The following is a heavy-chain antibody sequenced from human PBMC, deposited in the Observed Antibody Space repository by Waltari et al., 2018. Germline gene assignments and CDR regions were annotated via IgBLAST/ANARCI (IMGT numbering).Heavy chain of an antibody. V-gene: IGHV3-33*01. J-gene: IGHJ3*02. Sequence: QVQLVESGGGVVQPGRSLRLSCAASGFTFSSYGMHWVRQAPGKGLEWVAVIWYDGSNKYYADSVKGRFTISRDNSKNTLYLQMNSLRSDDTAVYYCARDVSSSWSVDAFDIWGQGTMVTVSS. CDR1: GFTFSSYG. CDR2: IWYDGSNK. D-gene: IGHD6-13*01. CDR3: ARDVSSSWSVDAFDI.